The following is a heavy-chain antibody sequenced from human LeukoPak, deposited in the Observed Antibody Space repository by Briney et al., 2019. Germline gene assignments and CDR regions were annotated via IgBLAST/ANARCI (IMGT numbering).Heavy chain of an antibody. J-gene: IGHJ5*02. D-gene: IGHD1-26*01. CDR3: ARDGIACGGGSFYGGDWFDP. CDR2: ISAYNGNT. V-gene: IGHV1-18*01. Sequence: ASVKVSCKASGYTFTSYGISWVRQAPGQGLEWMGWISAYNGNTNYAQKLQGRVTMTTDTSTRTAYMELRSLRSDDTAGYYCARDGIACGGGSFYGGDWFDPWGQGPLVTVSS. CDR1: GYTFTSYG.